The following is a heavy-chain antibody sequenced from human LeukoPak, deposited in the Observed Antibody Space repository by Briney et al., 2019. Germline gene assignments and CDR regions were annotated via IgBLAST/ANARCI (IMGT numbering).Heavy chain of an antibody. CDR3: ASSTSSVRVDY. V-gene: IGHV4-30-2*01. D-gene: IGHD3-10*01. CDR1: GGSISSGGYY. J-gene: IGHJ4*02. Sequence: SETLSLTCTVSGGSISSGGYYWSWIRQPPGKGLEWIGYIYHSGSTYYNPSLKSRVTISVDRSKNQFSLKLSSVTAADTAVYYCASSTSSVRVDYWGQGTLVTVSS. CDR2: IYHSGST.